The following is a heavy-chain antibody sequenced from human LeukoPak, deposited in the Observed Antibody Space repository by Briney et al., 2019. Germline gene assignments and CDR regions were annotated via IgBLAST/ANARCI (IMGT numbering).Heavy chain of an antibody. Sequence: PSETLSLTCTVSGGSISSYYWSWIRQPPGKGLEWIGYIYYSGSTNYNPSLKSRVTISVDTSKNQFSLKLSSVTAADTAVYYCARGRTGGFQLGYRGQGTLVTVSS. J-gene: IGHJ4*03. CDR1: GGSISSYY. V-gene: IGHV4-59*01. CDR3: ARGRTGGFQLGY. CDR2: IYYSGST. D-gene: IGHD2-8*02.